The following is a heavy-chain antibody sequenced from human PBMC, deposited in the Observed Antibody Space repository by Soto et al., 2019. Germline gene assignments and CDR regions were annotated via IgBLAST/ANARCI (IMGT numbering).Heavy chain of an antibody. CDR3: AAASYCSGGSCYRSETFDP. V-gene: IGHV1-18*01. J-gene: IGHJ5*02. CDR2: ISTGNGDT. CDR1: GYTFTRSG. D-gene: IGHD2-15*01. Sequence: ASVKVSCKASGYTFTRSGISWVRQAPGQGLEWMGWISTGNGDTKYAQKFQERVTITRDMSTSTAYMELSSLRSEDTAVYYCAAASYCSGGSCYRSETFDPWGQGTLVTVSS.